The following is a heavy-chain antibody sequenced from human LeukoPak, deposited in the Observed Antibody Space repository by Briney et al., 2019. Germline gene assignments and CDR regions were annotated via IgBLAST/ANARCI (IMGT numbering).Heavy chain of an antibody. CDR1: GYSFTNYW. CDR3: ARHYYDYVWGSYGIDY. J-gene: IGHJ4*02. V-gene: IGHV5-51*01. CDR2: IYPGDSDT. Sequence: GESLKTPCKGSGYSFTNYWIGLVRQMPGKGLEWMGIIYPGDSDTRYSPSLQGQVTISADKSISTAYLQWSSLKASDTAMYYCARHYYDYVWGSYGIDYWGQGILVTVSS. D-gene: IGHD3-16*01.